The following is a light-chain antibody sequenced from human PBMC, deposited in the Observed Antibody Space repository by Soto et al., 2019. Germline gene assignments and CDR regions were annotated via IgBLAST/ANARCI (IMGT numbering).Light chain of an antibody. Sequence: QSALTQPASVSGSPGQSIAISCTGTSSDVGIYNYVSWYQQHPGKAPKLIIYDVSNRPSGVSNRFSGSKSGNTASLTSSGLQAEDEADYYCTSYTGSSSLFYVFGTGTKLTVL. CDR2: DVS. V-gene: IGLV2-14*01. CDR1: SSDVGIYNY. CDR3: TSYTGSSSLFYV. J-gene: IGLJ1*01.